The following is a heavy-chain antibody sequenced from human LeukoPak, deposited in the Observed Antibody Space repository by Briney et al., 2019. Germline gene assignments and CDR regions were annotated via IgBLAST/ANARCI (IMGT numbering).Heavy chain of an antibody. J-gene: IGHJ4*02. V-gene: IGHV3-23*01. CDR2: ISGSGGST. Sequence: GGSLRLSCAASGFTFSSYAMSWVRQAPGKGLEWVSAISGSGGSTYYADSAKGRFTISRDNSKNTLYLQMNSLRAEDTAVYYCAKDGSVRGNHFDYWGQGTLVTVSS. CDR1: GFTFSSYA. CDR3: AKDGSVRGNHFDY. D-gene: IGHD3-10*01.